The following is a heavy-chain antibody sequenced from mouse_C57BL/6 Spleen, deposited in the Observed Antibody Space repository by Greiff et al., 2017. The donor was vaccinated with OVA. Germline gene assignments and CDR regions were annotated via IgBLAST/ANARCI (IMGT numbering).Heavy chain of an antibody. V-gene: IGHV1-80*01. Sequence: QVHVKQSGAELVKPGASVKISCKASGYAFSSYWMNWVKQRPGKGLEWIGQIYPGDGDTNYNGKFKGKATLTADKSSSTAYMQLSSLTSEDSAVYFGARHLNWDFDYWGQGTTLTVSS. J-gene: IGHJ2*01. D-gene: IGHD4-1*02. CDR1: GYAFSSYW. CDR3: ARHLNWDFDY. CDR2: IYPGDGDT.